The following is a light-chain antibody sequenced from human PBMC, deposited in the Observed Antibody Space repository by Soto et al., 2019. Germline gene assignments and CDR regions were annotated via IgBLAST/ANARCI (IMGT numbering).Light chain of an antibody. CDR2: GAS. CDR1: QSVSSN. CDR3: QQYNNWPPWT. Sequence: IVMTHSPVTLAVSPGERATLSCRASQSVSSNLAWYQQKPGQAPRLLIYGASTRATGIPARFSGSGPGTEFTLTISSLQSEDFAVYYCQQYNNWPPWTFGQGTKV. J-gene: IGKJ1*01. V-gene: IGKV3-15*01.